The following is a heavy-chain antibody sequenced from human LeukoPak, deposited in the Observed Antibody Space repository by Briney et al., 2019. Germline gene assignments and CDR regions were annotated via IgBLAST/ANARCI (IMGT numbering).Heavy chain of an antibody. D-gene: IGHD6-19*01. J-gene: IGHJ4*02. CDR2: ISSSSSTI. Sequence: GSLRLSCAASGFTFSSYSMNWGRQAPGKGLEWVSYISSSSSTIYYADSVKGRFTISRDNAKNSLYLQMNSLRDEDTAVYYCARGDRYSSGWYYFDYWDQGTLVTVSS. V-gene: IGHV3-48*02. CDR1: GFTFSSYS. CDR3: ARGDRYSSGWYYFDY.